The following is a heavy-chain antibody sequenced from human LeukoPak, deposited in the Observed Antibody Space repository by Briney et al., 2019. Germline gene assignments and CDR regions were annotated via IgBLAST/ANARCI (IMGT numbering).Heavy chain of an antibody. Sequence: GWSLAVYRAASGFKVSSNYRSWVHQAPGTGLDRVSLLYSGDSEYHADSVKGRFTISRDNSKNSLYLQLNSLRVEDTAVYYCARAGGGYRYGYYYHFYMDVWGKGTTVTVSS. CDR2: LYSGDSE. CDR1: GFKVSSNY. D-gene: IGHD5-18*01. V-gene: IGHV3-53*01. J-gene: IGHJ6*03. CDR3: ARAGGGYRYGYYYHFYMDV.